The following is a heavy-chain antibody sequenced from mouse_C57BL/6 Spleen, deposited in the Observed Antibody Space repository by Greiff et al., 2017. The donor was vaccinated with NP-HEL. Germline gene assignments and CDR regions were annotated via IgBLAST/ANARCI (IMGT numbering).Heavy chain of an antibody. CDR2: INPNNGGT. Sequence: EVQLQQSGPELVKPGASVKISCKASGYTFTDYYMNWVKQSHGKSLEWIGDINPNNGGTSYNQKFKGKATLTVDKSSSTAYMELRSLTSEDSAVYDCARVKRDYGNWYCDVWGTGTTVTVSS. D-gene: IGHD2-1*01. CDR1: GYTFTDYY. V-gene: IGHV1-26*01. CDR3: ARVKRDYGNWYCDV. J-gene: IGHJ1*03.